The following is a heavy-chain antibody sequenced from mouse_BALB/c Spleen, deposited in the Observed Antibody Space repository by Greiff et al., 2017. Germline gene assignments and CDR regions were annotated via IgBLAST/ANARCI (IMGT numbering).Heavy chain of an antibody. CDR1: GYSITSGYY. CDR2: ISYDGSN. V-gene: IGHV3-6*02. J-gene: IGHJ2*01. Sequence: EVKLMESGPGLVKPSQSLSLTCSVTGYSITSGYYWNWIRQFPGNKLEWMGYISYDGSNNYNPSLKNRISITRDTSKNQFFLKLNSVTTEDTATYYCARDPDYYGSSYFDYWGQGTTLTVSS. D-gene: IGHD1-1*01. CDR3: ARDPDYYGSSYFDY.